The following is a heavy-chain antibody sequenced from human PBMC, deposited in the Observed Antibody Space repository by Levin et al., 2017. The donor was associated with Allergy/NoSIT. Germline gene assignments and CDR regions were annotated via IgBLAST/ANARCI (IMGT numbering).Heavy chain of an antibody. CDR3: AKDRGVGQAETQYFGMDG. V-gene: IGHV3-9*01. J-gene: IGHJ6*02. CDR1: GFRFDDYA. CDR2: ISWNGFSI. D-gene: IGHD3-10*01. Sequence: GGSLRLSCAASGFRFDDYAMHWVRQAPGKGLEWVSGISWNGFSIGYADSVKGRFTISRDSAKNSVFLQMNSLKAEDTALYYCAKDRGVGQAETQYFGMDGWGQGTTVTVSS.